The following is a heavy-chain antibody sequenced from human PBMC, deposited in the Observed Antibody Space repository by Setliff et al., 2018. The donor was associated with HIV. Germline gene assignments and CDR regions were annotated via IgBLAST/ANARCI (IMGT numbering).Heavy chain of an antibody. D-gene: IGHD1-26*01. J-gene: IGHJ3*02. CDR3: ARNTDVDSVYRPFHI. CDR2: IKQGESEM. V-gene: IGHV3-7*03. Sequence: LRLSCAASGFFFSKSCMSWVRQAPGKGLEWVATIKQGESEMQYVDSVKGRFTIPRDNAKNSLYLQMNSLRAEDTAVYYCARNTDVDSVYRPFHIWGQGTMVTVSS. CDR1: GFFFSKSC.